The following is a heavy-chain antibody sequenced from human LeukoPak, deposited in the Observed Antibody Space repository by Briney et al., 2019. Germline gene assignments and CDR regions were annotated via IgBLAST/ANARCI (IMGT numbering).Heavy chain of an antibody. D-gene: IGHD4-17*01. CDR1: GGAFSSYA. J-gene: IGHJ3*02. CDR3: ARAPAVRVAFDI. Sequence: ASVKVSCKASGGAFSSYAISWVRQAPGQGLEWMGGIIPIFGTANYAQKFQGRVTITADESTSTAYMELSSLRSEDTAVYYCARAPAVRVAFDIWGQGTMVTVSS. V-gene: IGHV1-69*13. CDR2: IIPIFGTA.